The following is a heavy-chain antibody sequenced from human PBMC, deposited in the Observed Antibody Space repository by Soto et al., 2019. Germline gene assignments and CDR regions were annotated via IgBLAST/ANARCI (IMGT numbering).Heavy chain of an antibody. Sequence: PSETLSLTCTVSGGSISSGGYYWSWIRQHPGKGLEWIGYIYYSGSTYYNPSLKSRVTISVDTSKNQVSLKLSSVTAADTAVYYCARSWSHEVGRWLQFDYWGQGTLVTVSS. V-gene: IGHV4-31*03. D-gene: IGHD5-12*01. J-gene: IGHJ4*02. CDR3: ARSWSHEVGRWLQFDY. CDR1: GGSISSGGYY. CDR2: IYYSGST.